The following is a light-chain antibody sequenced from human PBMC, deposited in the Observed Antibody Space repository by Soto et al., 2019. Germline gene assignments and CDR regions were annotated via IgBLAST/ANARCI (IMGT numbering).Light chain of an antibody. J-gene: IGLJ2*01. CDR2: DVS. Sequence: QSVLTQPASVSGSPGQSITISCTGTSSDVGGYNHVSWYQQHPGKAPKLMIYDVSNRPSGVSNRFSGSKSGNTASLTISGLQAEDEADYYCSSYTSSDTPVFGGGTQLTVL. CDR3: SSYTSSDTPV. V-gene: IGLV2-14*03. CDR1: SSDVGGYNH.